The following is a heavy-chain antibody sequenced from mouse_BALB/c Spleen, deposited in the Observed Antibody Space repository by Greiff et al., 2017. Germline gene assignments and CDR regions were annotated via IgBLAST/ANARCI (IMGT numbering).Heavy chain of an antibody. Sequence: QVQLQQSGAELAKPGASVKMSCKASGYTFTSYWMHWVKQRPGQGLEWIGYINPSTGYTEYNQKFKDKATLTADKSSSTAYMQLSSLTSEDSAVYYCASKSYDGAMDYWGQGTSVTVSS. V-gene: IGHV1-7*01. J-gene: IGHJ4*01. D-gene: IGHD2-12*01. CDR2: INPSTGYT. CDR3: ASKSYDGAMDY. CDR1: GYTFTSYW.